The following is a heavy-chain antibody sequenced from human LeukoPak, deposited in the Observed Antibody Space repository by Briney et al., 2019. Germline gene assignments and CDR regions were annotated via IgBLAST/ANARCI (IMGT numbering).Heavy chain of an antibody. CDR2: ISGSGGST. V-gene: IGHV3-23*01. CDR1: GFTFSSYG. Sequence: PGGTLRLSCAASGFTFSSYGMSWVRRAPGKGLEWVSAISGSGGSTYYAGSVKGRFTISRDNSKNTLYLQMNSLRAEDTAVYYCAKGIEDDYGGKGMPDAFDIWGQGTMVTVSS. D-gene: IGHD4-23*01. CDR3: AKGIEDDYGGKGMPDAFDI. J-gene: IGHJ3*02.